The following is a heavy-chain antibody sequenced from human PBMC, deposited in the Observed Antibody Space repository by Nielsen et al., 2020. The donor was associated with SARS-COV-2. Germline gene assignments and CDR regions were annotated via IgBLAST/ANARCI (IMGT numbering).Heavy chain of an antibody. V-gene: IGHV5-10-1*01. CDR3: ARRGSSYMNWDY. J-gene: IGHJ4*02. CDR2: IDPSDSYT. D-gene: IGHD6-6*01. CDR1: GYSFTSYW. Sequence: GESLKISCKGSGYSFTSYWISWVRQMPGKGLEWMGRIDPSDSYTNYSPSFQGHVTISADKSISTAYLQWSSLKASDTAMYYCARRGSSYMNWDYWGQGTLVTVSS.